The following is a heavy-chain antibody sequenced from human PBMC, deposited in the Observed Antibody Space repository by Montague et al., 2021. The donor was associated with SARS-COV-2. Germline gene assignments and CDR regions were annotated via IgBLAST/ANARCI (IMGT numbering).Heavy chain of an antibody. D-gene: IGHD2-2*01. V-gene: IGHV4-59*13. CDR3: ARDSLVASYYYYGVDV. J-gene: IGHJ6*02. CDR1: GGSISGYY. Sequence: SETLSLTCTLSGGSISGYYWNWIRQPPGKGLEWIGYIYSSGSTNYNPSLKSRVTMSVDTSKNQLSLNLSSVTAADTAVYYCARDSLVASYYYYGVDVWGQGTTVTVAS. CDR2: IYSSGST.